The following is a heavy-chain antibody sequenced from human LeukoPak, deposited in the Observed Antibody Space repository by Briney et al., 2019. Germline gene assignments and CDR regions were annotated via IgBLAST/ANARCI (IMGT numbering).Heavy chain of an antibody. CDR2: ISGGGDST. CDR3: AKAPVTSCRGAFCYPFDY. Sequence: GGSLRLSCAASGFTFSSYGMSWVRQAPGKGLEWVSIISGGGDSTYYAASVRGRFTISRDTSRSTLYLQMNSLRAEDAAVYYCAKAPVTSCRGAFCYPFDYWGQGTLVTVSS. V-gene: IGHV3-23*01. CDR1: GFTFSSYG. J-gene: IGHJ4*02. D-gene: IGHD2-15*01.